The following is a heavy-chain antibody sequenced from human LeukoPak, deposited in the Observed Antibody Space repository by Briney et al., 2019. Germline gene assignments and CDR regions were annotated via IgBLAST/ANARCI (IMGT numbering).Heavy chain of an antibody. CDR2: ISRSATYL. CDR1: GFTFSGYS. CDR3: ARHVYSSGWGAFDI. D-gene: IGHD6-19*01. J-gene: IGHJ3*02. V-gene: IGHV3-21*01. Sequence: GGSLRLSCAASGFTFSGYSMNWVRQAPGKGLEWVSSISRSATYLYYADSLQGRFTVSRDDAKSSLYLQMNSLSAEDTAVYYCARHVYSSGWGAFDIWGQGTLVTVSS.